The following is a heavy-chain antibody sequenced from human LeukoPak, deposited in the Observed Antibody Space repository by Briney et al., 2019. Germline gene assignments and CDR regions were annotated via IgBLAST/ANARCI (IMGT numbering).Heavy chain of an antibody. Sequence: SETLSLTCTVSGDSMSSYYWSWIRQPPRKGLEWIGYIYNNGRTNYNPSLKSRVTISVDTSKNQFSLRLTSVTAADTAVYYCARDPGSSGYWYFDLWGRGTLVTVSS. CDR2: IYNNGRT. CDR3: ARDPGSSGYWYFDL. CDR1: GDSMSSYY. V-gene: IGHV4-59*01. D-gene: IGHD6-19*01. J-gene: IGHJ2*01.